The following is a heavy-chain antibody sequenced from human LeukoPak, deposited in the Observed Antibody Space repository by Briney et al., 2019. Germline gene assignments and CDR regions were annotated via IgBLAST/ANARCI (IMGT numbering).Heavy chain of an antibody. Sequence: EASVKVSCKASGYTFTSYDINWVRQATGQGLGWMGWMNPNSGNTGYAQKFQGRVTMTRNTSISTAYMELSSLRSDDTAVYYCARDPIGSGYFNWFDPWGQGTLVTVSS. V-gene: IGHV1-8*01. D-gene: IGHD3-3*01. J-gene: IGHJ5*02. CDR1: GYTFTSYD. CDR2: MNPNSGNT. CDR3: ARDPIGSGYFNWFDP.